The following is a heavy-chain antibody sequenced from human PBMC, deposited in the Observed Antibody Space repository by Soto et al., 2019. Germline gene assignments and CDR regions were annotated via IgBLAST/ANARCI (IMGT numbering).Heavy chain of an antibody. CDR1: GGSISSSSYY. CDR3: VRHGDGHDYGDYEYNWLDF. CDR2: IYYSGST. V-gene: IGHV4-39*01. J-gene: IGHJ5*01. Sequence: SETLSLTCTVSGGSISSSSYYWGWIRQPPGKGLEWIGSIYYSGSTYYNPSLKSRVTISVDTSKNQFSLKLSSVTAADTAVYYCVRHGDGHDYGDYEYNWLDFWGQGTLVTVSS. D-gene: IGHD4-17*01.